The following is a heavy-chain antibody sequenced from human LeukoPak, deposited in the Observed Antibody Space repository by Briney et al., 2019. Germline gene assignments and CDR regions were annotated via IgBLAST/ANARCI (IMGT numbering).Heavy chain of an antibody. CDR1: GYTFTSYD. J-gene: IGHJ6*02. Sequence: GASVKVSCKASGYTFTSYDINWVRQATGQGLEWMGWMNPNSGNTGYAQKFQGRVTMTRNTSISTAYMELSSLRSEDTAVYYCARSLWFGGLGLSGYYYYYGMGVWGQGTTVTVSS. V-gene: IGHV1-8*01. CDR2: MNPNSGNT. D-gene: IGHD3-10*01. CDR3: ARSLWFGGLGLSGYYYYYGMGV.